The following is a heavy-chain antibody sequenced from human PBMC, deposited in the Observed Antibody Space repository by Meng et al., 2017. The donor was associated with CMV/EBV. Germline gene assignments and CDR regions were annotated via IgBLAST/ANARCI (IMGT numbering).Heavy chain of an antibody. J-gene: IGHJ4*02. Sequence: SVKVSCKASGGTFSSYTISWVRQAPGQGLEWMGRIIPILGIANYAQKFQGRVTITADKSTSTAYMELSSLRSEDTSVYYCAAGAGGVFSGYFDYWGQGTLVTVSS. CDR3: AAGAGGVFSGYFDY. CDR2: IIPILGIA. D-gene: IGHD2-8*02. CDR1: GGTFSSYT. V-gene: IGHV1-69*02.